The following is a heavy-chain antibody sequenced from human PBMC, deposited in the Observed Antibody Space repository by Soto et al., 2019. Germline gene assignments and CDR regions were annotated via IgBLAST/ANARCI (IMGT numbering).Heavy chain of an antibody. Sequence: ASVKVSCKTSGYTFTSYGISWVRQAPGQGLEWLGWINCYDGSIDYAQMLQGRVTLTTDTSTSTAYMELRSLTSDDTALYYCTRDPHGDYDFDYWGQGTLVTVSS. CDR3: TRDPHGDYDFDY. CDR2: INCYDGSI. CDR1: GYTFTSYG. J-gene: IGHJ4*02. V-gene: IGHV1-18*01. D-gene: IGHD4-17*01.